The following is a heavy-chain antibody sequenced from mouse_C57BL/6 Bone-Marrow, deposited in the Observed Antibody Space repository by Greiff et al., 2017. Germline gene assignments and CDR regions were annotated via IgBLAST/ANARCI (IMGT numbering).Heavy chain of an antibody. Sequence: VQLQQSGAELARPGASVKLSCKASGYTFTSYGISWVKQRTGQGLEWIGEIYPGSGNTYYNEKFKGKATLTAAQSSSTSYIELRSLTSEDSAVYFCARGGGQLRLRTSFAYWGQGTLVTVSA. J-gene: IGHJ3*01. CDR2: IYPGSGNT. V-gene: IGHV1-81*01. CDR3: ARGGGQLRLRTSFAY. CDR1: GYTFTSYG. D-gene: IGHD3-2*02.